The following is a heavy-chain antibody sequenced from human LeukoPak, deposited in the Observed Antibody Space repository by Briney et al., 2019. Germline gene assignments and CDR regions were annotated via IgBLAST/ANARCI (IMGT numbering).Heavy chain of an antibody. J-gene: IGHJ5*02. CDR3: ARDSRAGWFDP. CDR2: INWNGGST. CDR1: GISFNIAW. D-gene: IGHD6-13*01. Sequence: GGLLRLSCAASGISFNIAWMTWVRQAPGKGLEWVSGINWNGGSTGYADSVKGRFTISRDNAKNSLYLQMNSLRAEDTALYHCARDSRAGWFDPWGQGTLVTVSS. V-gene: IGHV3-20*01.